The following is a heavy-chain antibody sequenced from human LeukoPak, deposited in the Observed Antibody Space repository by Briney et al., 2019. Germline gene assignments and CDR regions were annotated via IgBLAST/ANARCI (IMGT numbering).Heavy chain of an antibody. V-gene: IGHV1-2*02. J-gene: IGHJ4*02. CDR2: INPNSGGT. CDR1: GYTFTGYY. CDR3: ARGHSWGMMSTIY. Sequence: ASVKVSCKASGYTFTGYYMHWVRQAPGQGLEWMGWINPNSGGTNYAQKFQGRVTMTRDTSISTAYMELSRLRSDDTAVYYCARGHSWGMMSTIYWGQGTLVTVSS. D-gene: IGHD2-8*02.